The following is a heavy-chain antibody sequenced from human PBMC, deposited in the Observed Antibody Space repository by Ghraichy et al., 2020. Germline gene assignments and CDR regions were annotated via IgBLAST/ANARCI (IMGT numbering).Heavy chain of an antibody. V-gene: IGHV3-48*02. CDR2: ISSSSSTI. CDR1: GFTFSSYS. J-gene: IGHJ4*02. D-gene: IGHD3-22*01. Sequence: GGSLRLSCAASGFTFSSYSMNWVRQAPGKGLEWVSYISSSSSTIYYADSVKGRFTISRDNAKNSLYLQMNSLRDEDTAVYYCARDYYDSSGHLYYFDYWGQGTLVTVSS. CDR3: ARDYYDSSGHLYYFDY.